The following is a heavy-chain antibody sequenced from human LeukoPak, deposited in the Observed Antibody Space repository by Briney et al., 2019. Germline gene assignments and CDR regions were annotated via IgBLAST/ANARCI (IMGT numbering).Heavy chain of an antibody. CDR2: IKHDGSEK. CDR3: ARVGTAEGTLEDY. V-gene: IGHV3-7*01. Sequence: PGGSLRLSCASCGFTFRTYWMSWVRQPPGKGLEWVANIKHDGSEKYYADSVKGRFPISRDNAKNSLYLQMNSLRAEDTAVYYCARVGTAEGTLEDYWGQGTLVTVSS. CDR1: GFTFRTYW. D-gene: IGHD6-13*01. J-gene: IGHJ4*02.